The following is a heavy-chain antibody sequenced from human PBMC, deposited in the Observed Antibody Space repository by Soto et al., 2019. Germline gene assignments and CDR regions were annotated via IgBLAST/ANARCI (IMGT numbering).Heavy chain of an antibody. D-gene: IGHD3-10*01. J-gene: IGHJ3*02. CDR2: IEDGGSEK. Sequence: QPGGSLRICFAASVFPFDKHCMSWFRQAPGKGLEWVANIEDGGSEKFYVDSVKGRFSISRDNARNSLYLQMNSLRAEDTAIYYCARDSNYGPGTRYFDAFDIWGQGTMVTVSS. V-gene: IGHV3-7*01. CDR3: ARDSNYGPGTRYFDAFDI. CDR1: VFPFDKHC.